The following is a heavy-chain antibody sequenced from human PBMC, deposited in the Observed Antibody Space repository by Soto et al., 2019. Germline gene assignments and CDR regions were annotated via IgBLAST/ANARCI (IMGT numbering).Heavy chain of an antibody. V-gene: IGHV3-30*03. D-gene: IGHD3-22*01. CDR1: GFTFSSYS. CDR2: ISSDGHHQ. Sequence: GGSLRLSCAASGFTFSSYSMNWVRQAPGKGLEWVAIISSDGHHQFYLDNLRGRFTVSRDNSKNTLYLQMNSLRPEDTAVYYCSRGTYYPQSSGLNADYWGPGTVVTVSS. CDR3: SRGTYYPQSSGLNADY. J-gene: IGHJ4*02.